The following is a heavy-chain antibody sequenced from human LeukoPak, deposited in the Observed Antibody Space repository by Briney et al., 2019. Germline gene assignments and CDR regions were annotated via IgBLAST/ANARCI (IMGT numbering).Heavy chain of an antibody. Sequence: PSETLSLTCSVSGDSMSNYYWTWIRQPPGKALESIGYISDRGSTYYSPSLKSRATISADTSKNQISLKLTSVTAADTAVYYCARGVSYYDSSGYYNEYFQHWGQGTLVTVSS. J-gene: IGHJ1*01. CDR2: ISDRGST. V-gene: IGHV4-59*08. CDR1: GDSMSNYY. CDR3: ARGVSYYDSSGYYNEYFQH. D-gene: IGHD3-22*01.